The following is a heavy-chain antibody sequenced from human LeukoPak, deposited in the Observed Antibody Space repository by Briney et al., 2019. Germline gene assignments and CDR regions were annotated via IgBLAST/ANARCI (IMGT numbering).Heavy chain of an antibody. CDR1: GFTFSSYW. J-gene: IGHJ4*02. CDR3: ARVDVWGSFRSHY. V-gene: IGHV3-74*01. Sequence: GGSLRLSCAASGFTFSSYWMHWVRQAPGKGLMWVSRIDSDGSETSYAESGKGRFTISRDNAKNTLYLQMNSLRVEDTAVYYCARVDVWGSFRSHYWGQGTLVTVSS. CDR2: IDSDGSET. D-gene: IGHD3-16*02.